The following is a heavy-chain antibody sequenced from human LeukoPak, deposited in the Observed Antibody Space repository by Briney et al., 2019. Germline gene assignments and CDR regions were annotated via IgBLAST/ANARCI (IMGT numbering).Heavy chain of an antibody. CDR3: ATIRNDYGDFRGDY. D-gene: IGHD4-17*01. J-gene: IGHJ4*02. CDR2: IYYSGST. CDR1: GGSIRSSSYY. V-gene: IGHV4-39*01. Sequence: PSETLSLTCTVSGGSIRSSSYYWGWIRQPQGRGVEWIGSIYYSGSTYYNPAGKRRVTKSEEKAKNQFSLKLSSVTAADTAVYYCATIRNDYGDFRGDYWGQGTLVTVSS.